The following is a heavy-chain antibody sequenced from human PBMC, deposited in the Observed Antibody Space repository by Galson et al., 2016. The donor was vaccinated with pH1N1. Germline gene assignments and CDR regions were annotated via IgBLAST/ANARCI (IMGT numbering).Heavy chain of an antibody. D-gene: IGHD3-10*01. Sequence: PALVKPTQTLTLTCTFSGFSLSTFGVRVSWIRQSPGKALEWLARIDWDDEKFYSPSLKTRLTISKDTFKDQVVLTMTNMDPVDTGTYYCARMGVASGGRYYYGMDVWGQGTTVTVSS. CDR1: GFSLSTFGVR. J-gene: IGHJ6*02. CDR3: ARMGVASGGRYYYGMDV. V-gene: IGHV2-70*04. CDR2: IDWDDEK.